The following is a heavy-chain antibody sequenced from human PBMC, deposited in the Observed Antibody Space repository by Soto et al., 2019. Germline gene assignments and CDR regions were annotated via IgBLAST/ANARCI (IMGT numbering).Heavy chain of an antibody. V-gene: IGHV3-21*06. CDR1: GFTFTRYS. J-gene: IGHJ4*02. CDR3: ARESEDLTSNFDY. Sequence: PGGSLRLSCAASGFTFTRYSMNWVRQAPGKGLEWVSSISSTTNYIYYGDSMKGRFTISSDNANNSLYLEMNSLRAEDTAVYYCARESEDLTSNFDYWGQGTLVTVSS. CDR2: ISSTTNYI.